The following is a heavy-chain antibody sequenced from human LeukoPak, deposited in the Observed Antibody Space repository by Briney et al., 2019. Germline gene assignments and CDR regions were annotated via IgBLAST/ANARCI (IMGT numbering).Heavy chain of an antibody. CDR3: ARTSSSWYRYWFDP. CDR1: GYSFTSCW. D-gene: IGHD6-13*01. V-gene: IGHV5-51*01. Sequence: EESLKISCKGSGYSFTSCWIGWVREMPGKGLEWMGIIYPGDSDTRYSPSFQGQVTISADKSISTAYLQWSSLKAPDTAMYYCARTSSSWYRYWFDPWGQGTLVTVSS. CDR2: IYPGDSDT. J-gene: IGHJ5*02.